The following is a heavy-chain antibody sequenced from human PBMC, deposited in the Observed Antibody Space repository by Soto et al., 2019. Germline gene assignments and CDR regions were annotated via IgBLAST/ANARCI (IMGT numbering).Heavy chain of an antibody. V-gene: IGHV4-31*03. D-gene: IGHD3-22*01. Sequence: TLSLTCSVSGDSISRIDYYWTWIRQHPEKGLEWIGNIYFRGNTYYSPSLESRLTISVDTSKNQFSLKLTSVTAADTAVYYCAREGGSYDSGGYLIRGAFDIWGQGTMVTVSS. J-gene: IGHJ3*02. CDR1: GDSISRIDYY. CDR2: IYFRGNT. CDR3: AREGGSYDSGGYLIRGAFDI.